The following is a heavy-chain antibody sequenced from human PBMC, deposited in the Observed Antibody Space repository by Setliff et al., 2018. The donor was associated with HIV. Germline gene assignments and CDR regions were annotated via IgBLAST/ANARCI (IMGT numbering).Heavy chain of an antibody. Sequence: GGSLRLSCAASGFTFSSYGMHWVRQAPGKGLEWVAFVRYHGSDKYYADSVKGRFTISRDNSKNTVYLQMNSLRAEDTAVYYCATDCAVVGGTGSLDSWGQGTLVTVSS. CDR2: VRYHGSDK. J-gene: IGHJ4*02. D-gene: IGHD1-26*01. V-gene: IGHV3-30*02. CDR3: ATDCAVVGGTGSLDS. CDR1: GFTFSSYG.